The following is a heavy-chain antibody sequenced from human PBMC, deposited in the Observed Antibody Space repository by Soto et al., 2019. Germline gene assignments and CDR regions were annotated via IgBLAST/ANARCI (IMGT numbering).Heavy chain of an antibody. CDR3: ARDWPARSFDY. Sequence: QVQLVESGGGVVQPGRSLRLSCAASGFTFSSYAMHWVRQAPGKGLEWVAVISYDGSNKYYADSVKGRFTISRDNSKNTLYLQMNSLRAEDTAVYYCARDWPARSFDYWGQGTLVTVSS. CDR1: GFTFSSYA. CDR2: ISYDGSNK. V-gene: IGHV3-30-3*01. J-gene: IGHJ4*02.